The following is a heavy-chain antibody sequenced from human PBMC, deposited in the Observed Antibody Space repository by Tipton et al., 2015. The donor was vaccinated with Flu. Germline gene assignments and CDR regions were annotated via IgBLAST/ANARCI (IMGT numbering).Heavy chain of an antibody. J-gene: IGHJ4*02. Sequence: TLSLTCSVSGDSISSSSTYYWSWIRQPAGKGLEWIGRIYANGNTNYNPSLGSRVTMSLDTSKNQFSLRLSSATAADAAIYYCAREIYEYKISGYKGFEYWGQGSLVTVSS. CDR3: AREIYEYKISGYKGFEY. CDR2: IYANGNT. CDR1: GDSISSSSTYY. D-gene: IGHD3-22*01. V-gene: IGHV4-61*02.